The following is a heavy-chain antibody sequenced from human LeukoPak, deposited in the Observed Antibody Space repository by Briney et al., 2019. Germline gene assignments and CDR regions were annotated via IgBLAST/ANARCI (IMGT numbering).Heavy chain of an antibody. J-gene: IGHJ6*03. CDR3: ARVPNYYMDV. CDR2: ISSNPGTT. CDR1: GFIFSAYS. V-gene: IGHV3-48*04. Sequence: PGGSLRLSCAASGFIFSAYSMDWVRQAPGKGLEWVSYISSNPGTTYYADSVKGRFTISRDSAKNSLYLQMNSLRAEDTAVYYCARVPNYYMDVWGKGTTVTVSS.